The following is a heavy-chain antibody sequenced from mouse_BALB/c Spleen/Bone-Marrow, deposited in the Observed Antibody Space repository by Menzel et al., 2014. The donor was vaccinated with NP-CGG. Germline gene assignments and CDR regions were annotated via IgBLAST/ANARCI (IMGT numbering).Heavy chain of an antibody. V-gene: IGHV1-14*01. CDR3: ARGGITNYYGLDY. Sequence: EVQLQQSGPELVKPGASVMMSCKASGYTFTSYVIHWVKQKPGQGLEWIAYINPYNDDTKYNEKLKGKATQTSDKSSSTASMEFSSLTSEDSAVFYCARGGITNYYGLDYWGQGTSVTVSS. CDR1: GYTFTSYV. D-gene: IGHD2-4*01. J-gene: IGHJ4*01. CDR2: INPYNDDT.